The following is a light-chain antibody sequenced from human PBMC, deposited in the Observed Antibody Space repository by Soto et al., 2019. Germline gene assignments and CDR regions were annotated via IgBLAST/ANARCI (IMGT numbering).Light chain of an antibody. CDR3: QQYGSSPVT. CDR1: QSLSSSQ. J-gene: IGKJ1*01. V-gene: IGKV3-20*01. Sequence: ELVLTKSPGPLSLSPGERATLSCRASQSLSSSQLAWYQQKPGQAPRLLIHDASSRATGISDRFTGSGSGTDFTLTISRLEPEDFAVYYCQQYGSSPVTFGQGTKVDIK. CDR2: DAS.